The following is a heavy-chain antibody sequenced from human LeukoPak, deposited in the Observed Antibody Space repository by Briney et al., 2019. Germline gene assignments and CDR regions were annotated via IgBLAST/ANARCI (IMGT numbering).Heavy chain of an antibody. CDR2: ISDDGNNK. J-gene: IGHJ4*02. V-gene: IGHV3-30*18. CDR3: AKDGTILTFHFDS. D-gene: IGHD3-9*01. CDR1: GFSFSTFG. Sequence: PGGSLRCSCAASGFSFSTFGMHWVRQAPGKGLEWVAVISDDGNNKYYADSVKGRFTISRDNSKNTLYLQMNSLRAEDTAVYYCAKDGTILTFHFDSWGQRTPVTVSS.